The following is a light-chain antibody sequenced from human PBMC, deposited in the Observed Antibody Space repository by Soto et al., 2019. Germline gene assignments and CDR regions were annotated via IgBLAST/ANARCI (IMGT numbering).Light chain of an antibody. CDR2: HNY. CDR3: SAWDDSLSAYV. V-gene: IGLV1-47*01. Sequence: QYVLTQPPSASGTPGQRVTISCSGSTSNIGRDFVYWYQQLPGTAPKLLIYHNYQRPSGVPDRFSGSKSGTSGSLAISDLRSEDEADYYCSAWDDSLSAYVFGAGTKLTVL. CDR1: TSNIGRDF. J-gene: IGLJ1*01.